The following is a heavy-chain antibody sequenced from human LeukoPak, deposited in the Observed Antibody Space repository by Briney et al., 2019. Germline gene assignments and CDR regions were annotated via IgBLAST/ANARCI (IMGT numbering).Heavy chain of an antibody. V-gene: IGHV5-51*01. Sequence: GESLKISCKGSGYSFTSYWIGWVRRMPGKGLEWMGIIYPGDSDTRYSPSFQGQVTISADKSISTAYLQWSSLKASDTAMYYCARGPIAYYDILTATYFDYWGQGTLVTVSS. D-gene: IGHD3-9*01. CDR1: GYSFTSYW. CDR2: IYPGDSDT. J-gene: IGHJ4*02. CDR3: ARGPIAYYDILTATYFDY.